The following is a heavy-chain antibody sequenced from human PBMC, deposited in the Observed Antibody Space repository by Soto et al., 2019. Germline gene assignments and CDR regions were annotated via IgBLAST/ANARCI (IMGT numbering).Heavy chain of an antibody. CDR3: ARAGYDFWSGYYKVKVVDAFDI. D-gene: IGHD3-3*01. Sequence: SETLSLTCTVSGGSISSGGYDWSWIRQHPGKGLEWIGYIYYSGSTYYNPSLKSRVTISVDTSKNQFSLKLSSVTAADTAVYYCARAGYDFWSGYYKVKVVDAFDIWGQGTMVTVSS. CDR2: IYYSGST. J-gene: IGHJ3*02. V-gene: IGHV4-31*03. CDR1: GGSISSGGYD.